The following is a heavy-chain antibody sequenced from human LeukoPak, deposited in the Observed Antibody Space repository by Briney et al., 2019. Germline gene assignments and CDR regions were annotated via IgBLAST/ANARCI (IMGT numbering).Heavy chain of an antibody. V-gene: IGHV3-53*01. CDR3: VKRLTLGDLSIKGAFAL. CDR1: GFTVSSNY. J-gene: IGHJ3*01. Sequence: GGTLRLSCAASGFTVSSNYMSWVRQGPGKGLEWVALIYNDGGTHYTDSVKGRFTISRDTSRNTLFLQMNSLRVEDSAMYYCVKRLTLGDLSIKGAFALWGQGTMVTVAS. CDR2: IYNDGGT. D-gene: IGHD3-16*02.